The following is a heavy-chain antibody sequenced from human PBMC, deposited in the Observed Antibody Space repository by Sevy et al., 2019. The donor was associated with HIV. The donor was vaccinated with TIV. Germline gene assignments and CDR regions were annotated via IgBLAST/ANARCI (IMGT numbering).Heavy chain of an antibody. CDR3: AKALVETEDKNEGGP. Sequence: GGSLRLSCAASGFTLSSYAMRWVRQAPGKGLEWVSSISQNGADKYYADSVKGRFTISRDNSQNRKYLQMNSLRAEDTALDYCAKALVETEDKNEGGPWGQGTLVTVSS. D-gene: IGHD2-8*02. J-gene: IGHJ5*02. CDR2: ISQNGADK. V-gene: IGHV3-23*01. CDR1: GFTLSSYA.